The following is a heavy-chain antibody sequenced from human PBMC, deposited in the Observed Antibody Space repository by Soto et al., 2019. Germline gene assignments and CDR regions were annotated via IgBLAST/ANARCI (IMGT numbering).Heavy chain of an antibody. CDR2: INSNSGDS. J-gene: IGHJ6*02. Sequence: QVQLVQSGAEVKKPGASVKVSCKASGYTFTGYYMHWVRQAPGQGLEWMGWINSNSGDSNYAQRFQGRVTMTRDTTIRTADMELNSLRYDDTAVYYCARNPPSSPSYYYGLEDCGQGNTVTVSS. V-gene: IGHV1-2*02. CDR1: GYTFTGYY. CDR3: ARNPPSSPSYYYGLED. D-gene: IGHD3-10*01.